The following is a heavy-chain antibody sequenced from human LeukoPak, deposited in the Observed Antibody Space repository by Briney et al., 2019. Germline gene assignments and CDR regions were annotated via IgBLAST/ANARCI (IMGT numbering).Heavy chain of an antibody. Sequence: GGTLRIPCSASGFTFRSYSMNWVRQAPGKKLEWVSSISSSSSYIYYADSVKGRFTISRDNAKNSLYLQMNSLRAEDTAVYYCARDIGTYYDILRRYGMDVWGQGTTVTVSS. V-gene: IGHV3-21*01. CDR2: ISSSSSYI. J-gene: IGHJ6*02. CDR1: GFTFRSYS. D-gene: IGHD3-9*01. CDR3: ARDIGTYYDILRRYGMDV.